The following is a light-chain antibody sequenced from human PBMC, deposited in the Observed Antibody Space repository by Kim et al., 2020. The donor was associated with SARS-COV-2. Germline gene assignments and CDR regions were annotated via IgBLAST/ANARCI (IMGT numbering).Light chain of an antibody. CDR3: QEYNNLPYN. CDR1: RYIDTW. V-gene: IGKV1-5*03. CDR2: KAS. J-gene: IGKJ2*01. Sequence: SESVGERVTITSRPCRYIDTWLAWYQQKPGKATNLLIYKASTLKTDIPSRFSGSGSGTEFTLTISSLQPDDFATYYCQEYNNLPYNFGQGTKLEI.